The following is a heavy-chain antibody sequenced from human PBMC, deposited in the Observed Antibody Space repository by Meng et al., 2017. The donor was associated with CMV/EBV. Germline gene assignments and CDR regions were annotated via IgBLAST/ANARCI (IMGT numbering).Heavy chain of an antibody. D-gene: IGHD3-22*01. V-gene: IGHV3-11*01. Sequence: GESLKISCAAPGFTFSDYYMSWIRQAPGKGLEWVSYISSSGSTIYYADSVKGRFTISRDNAKNSLYLQMNSLRAEDTAVYYCARGVRITMIVVVSHDYWGQGTLVTVS. CDR2: ISSSGSTI. J-gene: IGHJ4*02. CDR1: GFTFSDYY. CDR3: ARGVRITMIVVVSHDY.